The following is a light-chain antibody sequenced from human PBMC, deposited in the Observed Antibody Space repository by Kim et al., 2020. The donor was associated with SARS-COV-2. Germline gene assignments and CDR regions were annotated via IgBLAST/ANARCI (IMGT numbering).Light chain of an antibody. V-gene: IGLV1-51*01. CDR3: GTWDSSLNAVV. J-gene: IGLJ2*01. CDR1: NSNIGNDY. Sequence: GQKVTISCSGSNSNIGNDYVSWYQHFPGTAPKFLIYDNNKRPSGIPDRFSGSKSGTSATLDITGLQTGDEADYYCGTWDSSLNAVVFGGVTQLTVL. CDR2: DNN.